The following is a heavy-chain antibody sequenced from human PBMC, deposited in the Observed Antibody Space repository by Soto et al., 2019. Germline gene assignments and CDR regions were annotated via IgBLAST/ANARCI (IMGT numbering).Heavy chain of an antibody. CDR1: VFTFSSYC. V-gene: IGHV3-7*03. CDR2: IKQDGSEK. J-gene: IGHJ6*02. Sequence: VXLFCAASVFTFSSYCMSWVRQAPWKGLEWVANIKQDGSEKYYVDSVKGLFTISRDNAKNSLYLQMNSLRAEDTAVYYCARVIRDYYDSSGYHHYYYYGMDVWGQGTTVTVSS. CDR3: ARVIRDYYDSSGYHHYYYYGMDV. D-gene: IGHD3-22*01.